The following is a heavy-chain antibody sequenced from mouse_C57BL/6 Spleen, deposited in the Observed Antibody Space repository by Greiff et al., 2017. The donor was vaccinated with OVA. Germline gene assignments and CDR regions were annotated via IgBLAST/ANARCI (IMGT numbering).Heavy chain of an antibody. CDR1: GYTFTDYY. CDR2: INPNNGGT. Sequence: VQLQQSGPELVKPGASVKISCKASGYTFTDYYMNWVKQSHGKSLEWIGDINPNNGGTSYNQKFKGKATWTVDKSSSTAYMEHRSLTSEDSAVYYCARGTTDWYFDVWGTGTTVTVSS. J-gene: IGHJ1*03. D-gene: IGHD1-1*01. CDR3: ARGTTDWYFDV. V-gene: IGHV1-26*01.